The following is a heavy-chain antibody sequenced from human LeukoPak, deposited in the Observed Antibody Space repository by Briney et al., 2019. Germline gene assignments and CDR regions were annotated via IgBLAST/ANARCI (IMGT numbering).Heavy chain of an antibody. CDR3: AKDRVAATGIGELEH. J-gene: IGHJ1*01. CDR2: ISGRGDST. V-gene: IGHV3-23*01. Sequence: GGSLRLSCAASGFTLNTYAMSWVRQAPGKGLEWDSAISGRGDSTYYTDSVKGRFTISRDNSKNTLYLQMNSLRAEDTAVYYCAKDRVAATGIGELEHWGQGTLVTVSS. CDR1: GFTLNTYA. D-gene: IGHD6-13*01.